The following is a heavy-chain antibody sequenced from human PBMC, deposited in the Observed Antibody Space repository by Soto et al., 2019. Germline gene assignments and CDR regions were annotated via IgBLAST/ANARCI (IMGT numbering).Heavy chain of an antibody. J-gene: IGHJ5*02. CDR3: ARGGSGYGLNWFDP. Sequence: SETLSLTCAVSGGSISSGGYSWSWIRQPPWKGLEWIGYIYHSGSTYYNPSLKSRVTISVDRSKNQFSLKLSSVTAADTAVYYCARGGSGYGLNWFDPWGQGXLVTVYS. D-gene: IGHD5-12*01. V-gene: IGHV4-30-2*01. CDR1: GGSISSGGYS. CDR2: IYHSGST.